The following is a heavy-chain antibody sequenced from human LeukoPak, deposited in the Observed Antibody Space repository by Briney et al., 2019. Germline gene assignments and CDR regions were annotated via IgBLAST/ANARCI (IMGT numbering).Heavy chain of an antibody. V-gene: IGHV1-69*05. CDR3: ARALGATHFDY. D-gene: IGHD1-26*01. Sequence: SVKVSFKASGGTFISYAISWVRQAPGQGLEWTGGIIPIFGTANYAQKFQGRVTITTDESTSTAYMELSSLRSEDTAVYYCARALGATHFDYWGQGTLVTVSS. J-gene: IGHJ4*02. CDR2: IIPIFGTA. CDR1: GGTFISYA.